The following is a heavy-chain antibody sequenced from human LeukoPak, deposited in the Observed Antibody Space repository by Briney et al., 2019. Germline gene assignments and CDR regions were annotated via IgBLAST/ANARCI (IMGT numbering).Heavy chain of an antibody. CDR3: ARRRAVAGTYYFDY. CDR1: GYSFTSYW. Sequence: GESLKISCKGSGYSFTSYWFGWVRQIPGKGLEGMGIIYPGDSDTRYSPSFQGQVTISADKSVSTAYPQWSSLKASDTAMYYCARRRAVAGTYYFDYWGQGTLVTVSS. CDR2: IYPGDSDT. D-gene: IGHD6-19*01. J-gene: IGHJ4*02. V-gene: IGHV5-51*01.